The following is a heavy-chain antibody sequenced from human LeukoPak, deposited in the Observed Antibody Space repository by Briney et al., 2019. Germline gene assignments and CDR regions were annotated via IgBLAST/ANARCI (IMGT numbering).Heavy chain of an antibody. V-gene: IGHV1-46*01. D-gene: IGHD6-19*01. J-gene: IGHJ4*02. CDR2: INPSGGST. CDR1: GYTFISYY. Sequence: ASVKVSCKASGYTFISYYMHWVRQAPGQGLEWMGIINPSGGSTSYAQKFQGRVTMTRDMSTSTVYMELSSLRSEDTAVYYCARDGYAGSSGWVGLFDYWGQGTLVTVSS. CDR3: ARDGYAGSSGWVGLFDY.